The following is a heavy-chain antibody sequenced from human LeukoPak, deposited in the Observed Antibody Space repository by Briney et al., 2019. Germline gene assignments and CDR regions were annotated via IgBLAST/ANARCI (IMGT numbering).Heavy chain of an antibody. CDR3: ASPSMAARGYFQH. V-gene: IGHV4-34*01. J-gene: IGHJ1*01. CDR1: GGSFSGYY. CDR2: INHSGST. Sequence: SETLSLICAVYGGSFSGYYWSWIRQPPGKGLEWIGEINHSGSTNYNPSLKSRVTISVDTSKNQFTLKLSSVTAADTAVYYCASPSMAARGYFQHWGQGTLVTVSS. D-gene: IGHD6-13*01.